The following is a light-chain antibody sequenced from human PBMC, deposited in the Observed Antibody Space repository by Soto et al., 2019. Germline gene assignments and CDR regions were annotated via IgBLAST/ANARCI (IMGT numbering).Light chain of an antibody. CDR3: QQYYSTPYT. CDR2: WAS. J-gene: IGKJ2*01. CDR1: QSVLYSSNNKNY. Sequence: DIVMTQSPDSLAVSLGERATINCKSSQSVLYSSNNKNYLAWYQQKPGRPPKLLIYWASTRESGVPDRFSGSGSGTDFTLPISSPQAEDVAVYYCQQYYSTPYTFGQGTKLEIK. V-gene: IGKV4-1*01.